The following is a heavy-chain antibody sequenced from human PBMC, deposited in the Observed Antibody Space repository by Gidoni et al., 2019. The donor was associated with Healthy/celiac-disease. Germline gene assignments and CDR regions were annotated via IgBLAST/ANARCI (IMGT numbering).Heavy chain of an antibody. CDR3: ARDPVLNYYGSGSYNWFDP. Sequence: QVQLVESGGGVVQPGRSLRLSCPASGSTFSSYAMHWVRQAPGKGLEWVAVISYDGSNKYYADSVKGRFTISRDNSKNTLYLQMNSLRAEDTAVYYCARDPVLNYYGSGSYNWFDPWGQGTLVTVSS. V-gene: IGHV3-30-3*01. J-gene: IGHJ5*02. CDR1: GSTFSSYA. D-gene: IGHD3-10*01. CDR2: ISYDGSNK.